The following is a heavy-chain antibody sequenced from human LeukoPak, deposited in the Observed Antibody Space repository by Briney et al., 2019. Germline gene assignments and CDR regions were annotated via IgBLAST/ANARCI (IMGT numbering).Heavy chain of an antibody. CDR1: GFTFSSYG. CDR3: AKTIVGVTNWFDP. J-gene: IGHJ5*02. V-gene: IGHV3-33*06. D-gene: IGHD1-26*01. Sequence: GRSLRLSCAASGFTFSSYGMHWVRQAPGKGLEWVAVIWYDGSNKYYADSVKGRFTISRDNSKNTLYLQMNSLRAEDTAVYYCAKTIVGVTNWFDPWGQGTLVTVSS. CDR2: IWYDGSNK.